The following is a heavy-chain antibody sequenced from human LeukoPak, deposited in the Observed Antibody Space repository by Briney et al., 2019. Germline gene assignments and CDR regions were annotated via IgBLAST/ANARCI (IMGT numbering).Heavy chain of an antibody. J-gene: IGHJ4*02. CDR1: GFTFSSYD. CDR3: ARDGRYGDYGY. CDR2: IGTAGDT. Sequence: GGSLRLSCAASGFTFSSYDMHWVRQATGKGLEWVSAIGTAGDTYYPGSVKGRFTISRENAKNSLYLQMNSLRAGDTAVYYCARDGRYGDYGYWGQGTLVTVSS. D-gene: IGHD4-17*01. V-gene: IGHV3-13*01.